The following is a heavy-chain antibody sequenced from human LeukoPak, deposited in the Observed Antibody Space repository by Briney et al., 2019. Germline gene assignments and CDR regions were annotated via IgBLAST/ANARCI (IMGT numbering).Heavy chain of an antibody. CDR2: IYTSGST. Sequence: PSQTLSLTXTVSGGSISSGSYYWSWIRQPAGKGLEWIGRIYTSGSTNYNPSLKSRVTISVDTSKNQFSLKLSSVTAADTAVYYCARGKVVAADFDYWGQGTLVTVPS. CDR3: ARGKVVAADFDY. J-gene: IGHJ4*02. V-gene: IGHV4-61*02. CDR1: GGSISSGSYY. D-gene: IGHD2-15*01.